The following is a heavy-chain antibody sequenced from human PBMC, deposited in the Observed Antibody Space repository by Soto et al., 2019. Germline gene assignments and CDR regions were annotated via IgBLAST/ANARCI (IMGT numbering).Heavy chain of an antibody. Sequence: QVTLKESGPVLAKPTETLTLTCTVSGFSLINPKMGVSWIRQPPGKALEWLAHIFSNDEKSYSTSLKSRLTISKDTSKSQVVLTMTNMDPVDTAAYYCARVSYDFWSGSPNYYYYYYMDVWCKGTRVTVSS. CDR2: IFSNDEK. CDR1: GFSLINPKMG. D-gene: IGHD3-3*01. J-gene: IGHJ6*03. CDR3: ARVSYDFWSGSPNYYYYYYMDV. V-gene: IGHV2-26*01.